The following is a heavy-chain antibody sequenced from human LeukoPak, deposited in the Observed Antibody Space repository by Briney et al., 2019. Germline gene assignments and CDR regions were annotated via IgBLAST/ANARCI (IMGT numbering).Heavy chain of an antibody. CDR1: GFTFSTYA. CDR3: AKVSGPMLGYFDY. D-gene: IGHD1-26*01. Sequence: PGGSLRLSCAASGFTFSTYAMHWVRQAPGKGLEWVAVISNDATKKYYADSVKGRFTISRDNSKNTLYLQMNSLRAEDTAVYYCAKVSGPMLGYFDYWGQGTLVTVSS. J-gene: IGHJ4*02. CDR2: ISNDATKK. V-gene: IGHV3-30*18.